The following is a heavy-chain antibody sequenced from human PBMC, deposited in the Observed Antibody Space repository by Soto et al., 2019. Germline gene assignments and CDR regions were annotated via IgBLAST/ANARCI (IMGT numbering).Heavy chain of an antibody. V-gene: IGHV3-30-3*01. D-gene: IGHD2-8*01. J-gene: IGHJ6*02. CDR2: ISFDGNIK. CDR3: ARAPRRYCTSLSCLGLYGLDV. CDR1: GFTFSDYA. Sequence: QVQLVESGGGVVQPGRSLRLSCAASGFTFSDYAMHWVRHVPGQGLEWVAVISFDGNIKYDADSVKGRFTISGDNSKNTLFLQMDSLKGEDTAVYSCARAPRRYCTSLSCLGLYGLDVWGQGTAVAVSS.